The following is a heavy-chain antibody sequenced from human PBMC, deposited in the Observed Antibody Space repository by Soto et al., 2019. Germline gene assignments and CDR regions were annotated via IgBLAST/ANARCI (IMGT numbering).Heavy chain of an antibody. CDR2: IYYSGST. CDR3: ARHYAVVLYHFDY. D-gene: IGHD2-15*01. J-gene: IGHJ4*02. Sequence: SETMSLTSTVSGGYVSSSGNYWGWIRKPPGKGLEWIGSIYYSGSTYYNPSLKSRVTTSVDTSKNQFSLKLSSVTAADTAVYYCARHYAVVLYHFDYWGLGTLVTVSS. CDR1: GGYVSSSGNY. V-gene: IGHV4-39*01.